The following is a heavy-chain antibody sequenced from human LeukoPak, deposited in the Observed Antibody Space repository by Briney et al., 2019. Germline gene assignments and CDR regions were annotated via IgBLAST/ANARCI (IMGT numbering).Heavy chain of an antibody. Sequence: SETLSLTCTVSGGSISSSSYYWGWMRQPPGKGLEWIGSIYYSGSSNYTPSLKSRVTISVDTSRNQFSLKLSSVTAAGTAVYYCARDSSGLFDPWGQGTLVTVSS. CDR1: GGSISSSSYY. CDR3: ARDSSGLFDP. CDR2: IYYSGSS. D-gene: IGHD6-19*01. V-gene: IGHV4-39*07. J-gene: IGHJ5*02.